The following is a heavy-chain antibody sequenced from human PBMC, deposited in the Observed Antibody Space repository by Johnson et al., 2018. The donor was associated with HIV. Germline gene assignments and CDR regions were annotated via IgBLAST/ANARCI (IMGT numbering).Heavy chain of an antibody. Sequence: EVQLVESGGGVVRPGGSLRLSCAASGFTFDDYGMSWVRQAPGKGLEWVSGINWNGGSTGYADSVKGRFTISRDNSKNTLYLQMNSLRAEDTAVYYCAKEASGWYHAGDAFDIWGQGTMVTVSS. CDR3: AKEASGWYHAGDAFDI. D-gene: IGHD6-19*01. CDR2: INWNGGST. J-gene: IGHJ3*02. CDR1: GFTFDDYG. V-gene: IGHV3-20*04.